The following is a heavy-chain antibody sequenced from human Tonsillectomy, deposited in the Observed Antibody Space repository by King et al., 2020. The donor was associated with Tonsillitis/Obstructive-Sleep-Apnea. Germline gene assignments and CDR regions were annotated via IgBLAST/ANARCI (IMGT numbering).Heavy chain of an antibody. Sequence: QLVQSGAEVKKPGSSVKVSCEASGGTFRRYTISWVRQAPGQGLEWMGGVIPLFGTAIYAQNFQGRVTITADESTSTAYMELSSLKSEDTAVYYCATVAGGGYFYYGLDVWGQGTTVTVSS. J-gene: IGHJ6*02. CDR1: GGTFRRYT. D-gene: IGHD3-16*01. CDR3: ATVAGGGYFYYGLDV. V-gene: IGHV1-69*01. CDR2: VIPLFGTA.